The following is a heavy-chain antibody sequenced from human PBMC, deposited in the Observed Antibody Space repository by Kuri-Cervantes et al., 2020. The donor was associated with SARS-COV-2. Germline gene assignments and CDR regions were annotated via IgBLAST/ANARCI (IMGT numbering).Heavy chain of an antibody. CDR2: INHSGST. Sequence: ESLKISCAVYGGSLSGYYWSWIRQPPGRGLEWIGEINHSGSTNYKASLKSRVTISVDTSKNQFSLKLSSVTAADTAVYYCARGRLRNNWFDPWGQGTLVTVSS. V-gene: IGHV4-34*01. CDR1: GGSLSGYY. J-gene: IGHJ5*02. D-gene: IGHD4/OR15-4a*01. CDR3: ARGRLRNNWFDP.